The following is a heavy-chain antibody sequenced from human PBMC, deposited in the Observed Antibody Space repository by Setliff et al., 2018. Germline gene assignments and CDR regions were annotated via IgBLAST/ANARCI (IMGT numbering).Heavy chain of an antibody. J-gene: IGHJ4*02. Sequence: SETLSLTCAVYGGSFSTYYWIWIRQPPGKGLEWIGEINHSGSTNYNPSLKSRVTISVDTSKNQFSLKLSSVTAADTAVYYCARGGVQRWLQSHYFDYWGQETLVTVSS. D-gene: IGHD5-12*01. CDR3: ARGGVQRWLQSHYFDY. V-gene: IGHV4-34*01. CDR1: GGSFSTYY. CDR2: INHSGST.